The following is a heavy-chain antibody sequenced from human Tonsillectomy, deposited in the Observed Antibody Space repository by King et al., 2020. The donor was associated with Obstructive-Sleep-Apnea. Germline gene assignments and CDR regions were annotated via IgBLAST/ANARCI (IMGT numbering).Heavy chain of an antibody. D-gene: IGHD6-25*01. CDR2: VYYTGST. CDR1: GGFISSSSYY. CDR3: ARDNRYSNYRSDGA. J-gene: IGHJ5*02. Sequence: QLQLQESGPGLVKPSETLSLTCTVSGGFISSSSYYWGWIRQPPGKGLEWIGSVYYTGSTNYNPSLKSRVTISVDTSKNQFSLKLSSVTAADTAVYYCARDNRYSNYRSDGAWGQGTLVTVSS. V-gene: IGHV4-39*07.